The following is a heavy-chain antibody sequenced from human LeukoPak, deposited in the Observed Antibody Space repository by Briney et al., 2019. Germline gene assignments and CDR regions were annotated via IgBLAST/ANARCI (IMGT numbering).Heavy chain of an antibody. Sequence: GGSLRLSCAASGFTFSSYALNWVRQAPGKGLEWVSTISSSAGGTYYADSVTGRFTISRDTSKNTLFLQMNSLRAEDTAVYYCAKYYGSGNYYPFDYWGQGTLVTVSS. CDR2: ISSSAGGT. J-gene: IGHJ4*02. D-gene: IGHD3-10*01. CDR3: AKYYGSGNYYPFDY. CDR1: GFTFSSYA. V-gene: IGHV3-23*01.